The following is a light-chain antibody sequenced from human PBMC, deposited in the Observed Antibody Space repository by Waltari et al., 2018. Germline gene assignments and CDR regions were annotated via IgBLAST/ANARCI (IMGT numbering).Light chain of an antibody. V-gene: IGLV1-47*01. CDR2: RDS. CDR3: ASCDQSLRGVV. Sequence: QSVLSQPPSASASPGQGVTISCSGSNSNIGFNSVFWYQHVPGTAPKLVIFRDSQRPSGVPGRFSGSKSGTSASLAISGLRSEDEADYYCASCDQSLRGVVFGGGTKLTVL. CDR1: NSNIGFNS. J-gene: IGLJ2*01.